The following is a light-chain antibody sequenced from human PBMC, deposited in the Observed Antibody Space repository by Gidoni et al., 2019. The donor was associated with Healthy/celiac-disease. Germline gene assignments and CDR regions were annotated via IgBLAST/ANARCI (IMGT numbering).Light chain of an antibody. J-gene: IGKJ2*01. V-gene: IGKV3-20*01. Sequence: EIVLTQSPGTLSLSPGERATRSCRASKSVSSSYLAWYQQKPGQAPRLLIYGASRRATGIPDRFSGSGSGTDFTLTLSRLEPEDFAVYYCQQYGSSLPYTFGQXTKLEIK. CDR2: GAS. CDR3: QQYGSSLPYT. CDR1: KSVSSSY.